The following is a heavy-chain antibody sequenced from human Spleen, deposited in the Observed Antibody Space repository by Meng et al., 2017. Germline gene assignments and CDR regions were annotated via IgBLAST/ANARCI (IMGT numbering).Heavy chain of an antibody. Sequence: GESLKISCAASGFTFSSYAMHWVRQAPGKGLEWVALISYDGSNTYYADSVKGRFTISRDNSKNTLYLQMNSLRAEDTAVYYCARSYSTSWYVPCDYWGQGTLVTVS. CDR3: ARSYSTSWYVPCDY. D-gene: IGHD6-13*01. CDR2: ISYDGSNT. J-gene: IGHJ4*02. CDR1: GFTFSSYA. V-gene: IGHV3-30*04.